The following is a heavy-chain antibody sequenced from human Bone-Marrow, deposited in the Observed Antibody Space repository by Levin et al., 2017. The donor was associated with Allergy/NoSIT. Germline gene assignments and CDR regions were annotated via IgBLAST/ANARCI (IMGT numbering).Heavy chain of an antibody. CDR1: GASISSGHYY. V-gene: IGHV4-31*03. CDR3: ARVRNAGGRGWFDS. D-gene: IGHD2-8*02. J-gene: IGHJ5*01. CDR2: SYYSGTA. Sequence: LRLSCTVSGASISSGHYYWSWIRQSPGKGLEWIGHSYYSGTAYYNPSLKSRLTISVDTSQNQFSLNLNSVTAADTAVYYCARVRNAGGRGWFDSWGQGTLVTVSS.